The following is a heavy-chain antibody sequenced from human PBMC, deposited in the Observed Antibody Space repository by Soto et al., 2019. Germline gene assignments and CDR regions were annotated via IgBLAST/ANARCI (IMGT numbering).Heavy chain of an antibody. J-gene: IGHJ4*02. D-gene: IGHD3-10*01. CDR2: TYYGGRT. CDR3: ARDLHYGFDF. Sequence: QVKLQESGSGLVKPSQTLSLTCTVSGVSLSTGRYTWNWIRQPPGKGLGWIGYTYYGGRTYYNPSLKSRLSISVDKSRNQFSLRLNFVTAADTAVYFCARDLHYGFDFWGQGALVIVTS. CDR1: GVSLSTGRYT. V-gene: IGHV4-30-2*01.